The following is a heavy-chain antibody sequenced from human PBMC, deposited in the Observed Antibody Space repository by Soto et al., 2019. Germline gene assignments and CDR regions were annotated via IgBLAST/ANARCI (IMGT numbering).Heavy chain of an antibody. CDR3: VREIESRL. CDR1: GFTFTSYW. Sequence: EVQVVESGGGLVQPGGSLRLSCAASGFTFTSYWMTWVRQAPGRGLEWVANINKDGSEKSYVDSVKGRFTISRDNAKSSLYLQMNSLRADDTAVYYCVREIESRLWVKGTTVIVSS. CDR2: INKDGSEK. J-gene: IGHJ6*04. V-gene: IGHV3-7*01. D-gene: IGHD2-21*01.